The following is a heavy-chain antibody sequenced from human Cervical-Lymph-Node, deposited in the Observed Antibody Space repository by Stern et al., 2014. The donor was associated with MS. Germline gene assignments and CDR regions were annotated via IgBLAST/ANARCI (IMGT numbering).Heavy chain of an antibody. CDR3: ARGSGTAYDLRGDY. CDR2: INPNSGGT. V-gene: IGHV1-2*02. CDR1: GYIFTDYY. D-gene: IGHD3-3*01. Sequence: VQLVQSEAEARAPGASMKVSCKASGYIFTDYYLHWVRQAPGQGLEWLGWINPNSGGTNYALNFQGRVTMTRDTSISTAYMELRWLGSADTAVYYCARGSGTAYDLRGDYWGQGTLVTVSS. J-gene: IGHJ4*01.